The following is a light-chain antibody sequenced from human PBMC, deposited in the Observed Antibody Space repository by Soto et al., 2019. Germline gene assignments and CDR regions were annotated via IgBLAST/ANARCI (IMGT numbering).Light chain of an antibody. CDR3: QQYSSYPRT. CDR1: QSVSRW. J-gene: IGKJ1*01. Sequence: DIQMTQSPSTLSASVGDRVTITCRASQSVSRWLASYQQKPGKAPKLLIYKASGLETGVPSRFGGSGSGTEFTLTISSLQPDDFATYYCQQYSSYPRTFGQGTKVEIK. CDR2: KAS. V-gene: IGKV1-5*03.